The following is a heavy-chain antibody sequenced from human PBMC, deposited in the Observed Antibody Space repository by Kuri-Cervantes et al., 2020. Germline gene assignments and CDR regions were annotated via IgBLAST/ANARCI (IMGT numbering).Heavy chain of an antibody. CDR1: GFTFRNYG. J-gene: IGHJ6*03. V-gene: IGHV3-33*01. CDR3: VTERRNYYFDV. Sequence: GGSMRLSCAASGFTFRNYGMDWVRQAPGKGLEWVAVIWYDGSNKYYADCVKGRFTISRDNSKNTLYLQMNSLRAEDTAVYYCVTERRNYYFDVWGKGTTVTVSS. CDR2: IWYDGSNK.